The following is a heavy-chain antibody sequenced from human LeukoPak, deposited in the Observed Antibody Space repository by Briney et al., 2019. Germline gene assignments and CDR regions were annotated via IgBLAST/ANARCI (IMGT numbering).Heavy chain of an antibody. V-gene: IGHV3-15*01. J-gene: IGHJ6*02. Sequence: GGSLRLSCAASGFTFSSAWMSWVRQAPGKGLEWVGRIKSKTDGGTTDYAAPVKGRFTISRDDSKNTLYLQMNSLKTEDTAVYYCTTDRTIFGVVGTGGMDVWGQGTTVTVSS. CDR2: IKSKTDGGTT. D-gene: IGHD3-3*01. CDR1: GFTFSSAW. CDR3: TTDRTIFGVVGTGGMDV.